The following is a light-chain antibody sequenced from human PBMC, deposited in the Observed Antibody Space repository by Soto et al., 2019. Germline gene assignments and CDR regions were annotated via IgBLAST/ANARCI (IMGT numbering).Light chain of an antibody. Sequence: EKVTTQSPSTLSLSPGERATLSCRASQSVGRYLAWYQQKPGQAPRLLIYGTSSRATGIPDRFSGSGSGTDFTLTISSLEPEDFAFYYCQQRNSWPLTFGGGTKVDIK. CDR3: QQRNSWPLT. V-gene: IGKV3-11*01. CDR2: GTS. J-gene: IGKJ4*01. CDR1: QSVGRY.